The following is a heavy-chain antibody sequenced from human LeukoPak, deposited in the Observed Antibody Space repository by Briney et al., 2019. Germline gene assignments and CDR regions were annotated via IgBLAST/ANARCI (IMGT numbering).Heavy chain of an antibody. D-gene: IGHD2-15*01. CDR2: INPNSGGT. CDR3: ARGRGYCSGGSCSALNWFDP. CDR1: GYTFTGYY. Sequence: ASVKVSCKASGYTFTGYYMHWVRQAPGQGLEWMGWINPNSGGTNYAQKFQGRVTMTRDTSISTAYMELSRLRSDDTAVYYCARGRGYCSGGSCSALNWFDPWGQGTLVTVSS. J-gene: IGHJ5*02. V-gene: IGHV1-2*02.